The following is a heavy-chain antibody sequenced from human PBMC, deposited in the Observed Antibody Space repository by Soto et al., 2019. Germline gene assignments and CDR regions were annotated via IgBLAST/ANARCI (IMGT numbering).Heavy chain of an antibody. D-gene: IGHD4-17*01. CDR2: IYYTGST. J-gene: IGHJ5*02. CDR1: GGSISSGGYY. CDR3: ARAGDYTDYFRFDP. Sequence: ASETLSLTCTVTGGSISSGGYYWTWIRQHPEKGLEWIGYIYYTGSTNYNPSLRSRVTISRDTSRNQFSLRLSSVTAADTALYYCARAGDYTDYFRFDPWGQGTLVTVSS. V-gene: IGHV4-31*03.